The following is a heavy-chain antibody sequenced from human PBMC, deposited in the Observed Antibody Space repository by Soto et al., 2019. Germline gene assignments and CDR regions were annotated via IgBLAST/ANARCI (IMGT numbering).Heavy chain of an antibody. CDR3: ARGLPSGYDAYYGMDV. CDR2: INPNSGGT. J-gene: IGHJ6*02. Sequence: GASVKVSCKASGYTFTGYYMHWVRQAPGQGLEWMGWINPNSGGTNYAQKFQGRVTMNRDTSISTAYMELSRLRSDDTAVYYCARGLPSGYDAYYGMDVWGQGTTVTVS. CDR1: GYTFTGYY. V-gene: IGHV1-2*02. D-gene: IGHD5-12*01.